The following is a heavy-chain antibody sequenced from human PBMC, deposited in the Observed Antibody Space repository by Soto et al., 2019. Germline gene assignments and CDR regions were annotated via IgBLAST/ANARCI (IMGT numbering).Heavy chain of an antibody. CDR2: ISGSGGST. D-gene: IGHD2-15*01. V-gene: IGHV3-23*01. CDR1: GFTFSSYA. CDR3: AGPCSGGSCYSGAFDI. J-gene: IGHJ3*02. Sequence: GGSLRLSCAASGFTFSSYAMSWVRQAPGKGLEWVSAISGSGGSTYYADSVKGRFTISRDNSKNTLYLQMNSLRVEDTAVYYCAGPCSGGSCYSGAFDIWGQGTMVTVSS.